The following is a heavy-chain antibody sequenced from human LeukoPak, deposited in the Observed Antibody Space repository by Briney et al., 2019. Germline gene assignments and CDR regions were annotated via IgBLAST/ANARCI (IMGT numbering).Heavy chain of an antibody. V-gene: IGHV3-64*01. CDR3: AIAAAATVLGY. D-gene: IGHD6-13*01. CDR1: GFTFSSYA. J-gene: IGHJ4*02. Sequence: PGRSLRLSCAASGFTFSSYAMHWVRQAPGKGLEYVSGISSNGGSTYYANSVKGRVTISRDNSKNTLYLHMGSLRAEDMAVYYCAIAAAATVLGYWGQGTLVTVSS. CDR2: ISSNGGST.